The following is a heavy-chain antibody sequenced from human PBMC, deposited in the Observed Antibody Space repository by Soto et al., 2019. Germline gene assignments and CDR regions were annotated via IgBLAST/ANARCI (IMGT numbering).Heavy chain of an antibody. CDR3: ARGGGSRYHNHEFDF. CDR1: GDSSGGYY. Sequence: PSETLSLTCTVQGDSSGGYYWSWLRQPPGKGLEWIGYIYSIGSTNYNPSLRSRVTMSIDTSQEQFSLKLSSVTATDTAVYYCARGGGSRYHNHEFDFWGQGTLVT. V-gene: IGHV4-4*08. J-gene: IGHJ4*02. CDR2: IYSIGST. D-gene: IGHD2-2*01.